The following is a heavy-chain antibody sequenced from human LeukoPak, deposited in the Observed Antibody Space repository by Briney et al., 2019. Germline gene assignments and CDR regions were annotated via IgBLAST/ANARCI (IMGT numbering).Heavy chain of an antibody. Sequence: SVKVSCKASGGTFSSYAISWVRQAPGQGLEWMGGIIPIFGTANYAQKFQGRVTITTDESTSTAYMELSSLRSEDTAVYYCARDRGIAARLNWFDLWGQGTLVTVSS. CDR2: IIPIFGTA. CDR3: ARDRGIAARLNWFDL. V-gene: IGHV1-69*05. J-gene: IGHJ5*02. D-gene: IGHD6-6*01. CDR1: GGTFSSYA.